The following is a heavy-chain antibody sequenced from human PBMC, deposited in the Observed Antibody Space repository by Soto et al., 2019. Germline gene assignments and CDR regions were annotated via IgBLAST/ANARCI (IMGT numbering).Heavy chain of an antibody. J-gene: IGHJ6*02. CDR2: ISGTGGAT. Sequence: GGSLRLSCAASGFTFSDYAMSWVRQAPGKGLQWASAISGTGGATYYADSVKGRFTISRDNSKNTLYLQMNSLRAEDTAVYYCAKDSGCSSTSCYKHYYYGMDVWGQGTTVTVSS. D-gene: IGHD2-2*02. V-gene: IGHV3-23*01. CDR3: AKDSGCSSTSCYKHYYYGMDV. CDR1: GFTFSDYA.